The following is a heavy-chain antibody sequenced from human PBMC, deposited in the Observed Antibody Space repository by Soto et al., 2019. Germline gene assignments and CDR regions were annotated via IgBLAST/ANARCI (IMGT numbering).Heavy chain of an antibody. V-gene: IGHV4-39*01. CDR1: GGYITSSSYY. CDR2: IYYSGST. D-gene: IGHD3-22*01. Sequence: QLQQQESGPGLVKPSETLSLTCTVSGGYITSSSYYWGWIRQPPGKGLEWIGSIYYSGSTYYNPSLKSRVTISVDTSKNQFSLKLSSVTAADTAVYYCMLGSGWKDFDYWGQGTLVTVSS. CDR3: MLGSGWKDFDY. J-gene: IGHJ4*02.